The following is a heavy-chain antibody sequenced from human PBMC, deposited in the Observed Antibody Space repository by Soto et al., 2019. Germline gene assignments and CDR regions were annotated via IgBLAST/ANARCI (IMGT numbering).Heavy chain of an antibody. CDR1: GGSISSGGYY. J-gene: IGHJ6*02. D-gene: IGHD2-2*01. CDR2: IYYSGST. Sequence: QVQLQESGPGLVKPSQTLSLTCTVSGGSISSGGYYWSWIRQHPGKGLEWIGYIYYSGSTYYNPSRKGRVTISVDTSKNQFSLKLSSVTAADTAVYYCARDSRISTSPDYYYYYYGMDVWGQGTTVTVSS. CDR3: ARDSRISTSPDYYYYYYGMDV. V-gene: IGHV4-31*03.